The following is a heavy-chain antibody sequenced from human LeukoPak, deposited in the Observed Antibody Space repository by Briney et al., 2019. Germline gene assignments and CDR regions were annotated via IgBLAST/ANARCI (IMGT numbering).Heavy chain of an antibody. CDR3: ARGRGGTPFDY. V-gene: IGHV3-64*01. CDR1: GFSVRGYG. D-gene: IGHD3-10*01. J-gene: IGHJ4*02. Sequence: EAGGSLRLSCAASGFSVRGYGMHWVRQAPGQGLEYVSAISADGGTTDYLNSVKGRFTISRDNSKNTVYLQMGRLRTDDTAVYYCARGRGGTPFDYWGQGTVVTVAS. CDR2: ISADGGTT.